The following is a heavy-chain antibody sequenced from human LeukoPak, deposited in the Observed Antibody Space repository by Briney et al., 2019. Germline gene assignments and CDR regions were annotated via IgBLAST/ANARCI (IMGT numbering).Heavy chain of an antibody. CDR3: ARARLRWLQIWFDP. V-gene: IGHV4-4*02. CDR2: IYHGGST. D-gene: IGHD5-24*01. Sequence: PSETLSLTCAVSGGSISGSNWWSWVRQPPGKGLEWIGEIYHGGSTNYNPSLKSRVTISVDKSKNQFSLKLSSVTAADTAVYYCARARLRWLQIWFDPWGQGILVTVSS. CDR1: GGSISGSNW. J-gene: IGHJ5*02.